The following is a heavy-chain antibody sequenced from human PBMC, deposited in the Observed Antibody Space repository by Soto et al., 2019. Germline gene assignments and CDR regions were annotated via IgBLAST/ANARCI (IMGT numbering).Heavy chain of an antibody. J-gene: IGHJ3*02. CDR1: GFTFSSYS. CDR3: ARVFDIAVAATGAFDI. V-gene: IGHV3-21*01. D-gene: IGHD6-19*01. Sequence: GGSLRLPCAASGFTFSSYSMNWVRQAPGKGLEWVSSISSSSSYIYYADSVKGRFTISRDNAKNSLYLQMNSLRAEDTAVYYCARVFDIAVAATGAFDIWGQGTMVTVSS. CDR2: ISSSSSYI.